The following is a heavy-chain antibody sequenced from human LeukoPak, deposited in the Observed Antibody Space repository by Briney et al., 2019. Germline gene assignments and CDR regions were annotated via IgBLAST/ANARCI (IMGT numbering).Heavy chain of an antibody. J-gene: IGHJ4*02. Sequence: GGSLRLSCAASGFSFSDAWMSWVRQIPGKGLEWVAFIRYDGSNKYYADSVKGRFTISRDNSKNTLYLQMNSLRAEDTAVYYCARGTTYYDSSGYLGYFDYWGQGTLVTVSS. CDR3: ARGTTYYDSSGYLGYFDY. CDR1: GFSFSDAW. D-gene: IGHD3-22*01. V-gene: IGHV3-30*02. CDR2: IRYDGSNK.